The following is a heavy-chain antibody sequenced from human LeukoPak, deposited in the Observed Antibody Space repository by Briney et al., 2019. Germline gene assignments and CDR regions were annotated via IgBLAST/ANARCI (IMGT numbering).Heavy chain of an antibody. J-gene: IGHJ6*02. Sequence: GGSLRLSCAASGFTFSSYGMHWVRQAPGKGLGWVAVIWYDGSNKYYADSVKGRFTISRDNSKNTLYLQMNSLRAEDTAVYYCAREGYDSSGYYNIYYYYGMDVWGQGTTVTVSS. D-gene: IGHD3-22*01. CDR1: GFTFSSYG. CDR2: IWYDGSNK. V-gene: IGHV3-33*01. CDR3: AREGYDSSGYYNIYYYYGMDV.